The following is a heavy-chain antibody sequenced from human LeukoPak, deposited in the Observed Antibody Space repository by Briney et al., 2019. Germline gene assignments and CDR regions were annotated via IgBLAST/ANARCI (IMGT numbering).Heavy chain of an antibody. CDR1: GFTFSSYS. CDR3: ARRIVAYYYMDV. CDR2: TSSSSSYI. J-gene: IGHJ6*03. Sequence: GGSLRLSCAASGFTFSSYSMNWVRQAPGKGLEWVSSTSSSSSYIYYADSVKGRFTISRDNAKNSLYLQMNSLRAEDTAVYYCARRIVAYYYMDVWGKGTTVTVSS. V-gene: IGHV3-21*01. D-gene: IGHD5-12*01.